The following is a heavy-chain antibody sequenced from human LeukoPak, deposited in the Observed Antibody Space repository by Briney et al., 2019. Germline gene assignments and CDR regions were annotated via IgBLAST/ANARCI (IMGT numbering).Heavy chain of an antibody. Sequence: SETLSLTCAVYGGSFSGYYCSCIRQPPGTGLEGSGEINHSVSTNNNPSPRSRVTISVDTSKNQFSLNLSSVTASDPAAYYCVSAPRRQQPFDYWGQGSLVTVSS. V-gene: IGHV4-34*01. CDR1: GGSFSGYY. J-gene: IGHJ4*02. D-gene: IGHD6-13*01. CDR3: VSAPRRQQPFDY. CDR2: INHSVST.